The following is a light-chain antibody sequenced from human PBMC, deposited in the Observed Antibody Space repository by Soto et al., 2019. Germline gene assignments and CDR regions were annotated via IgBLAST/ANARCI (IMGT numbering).Light chain of an antibody. V-gene: IGKV4-1*01. CDR1: QSVLYSSNNKNY. Sequence: IVMTQSPDSLAVSLGERATINCKSSQSVLYSSNNKNYLAWYQQKPGQAPRLLIYDASNRATGIPARFSGSGSGTDFTLTISSLEPEDFAVYYCQQRSNWPTFGPGTKVDIK. J-gene: IGKJ3*01. CDR2: DAS. CDR3: QQRSNWPT.